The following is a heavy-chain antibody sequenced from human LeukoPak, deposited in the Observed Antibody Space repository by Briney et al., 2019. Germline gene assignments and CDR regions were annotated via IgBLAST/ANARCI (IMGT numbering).Heavy chain of an antibody. J-gene: IGHJ3*02. CDR2: INHSGST. Sequence: SETLSLTCAVYGGSLSGYYWSWIRQPPGKGREWSGEINHSGSTNYSPSLKSRVTISVRTSKNQFSLKLSSVTAADTAVYYCAINSQLLWFGELLTNAFDIWGQGTMVTVSS. CDR1: GGSLSGYY. CDR3: AINSQLLWFGELLTNAFDI. V-gene: IGHV4-34*01. D-gene: IGHD3-10*01.